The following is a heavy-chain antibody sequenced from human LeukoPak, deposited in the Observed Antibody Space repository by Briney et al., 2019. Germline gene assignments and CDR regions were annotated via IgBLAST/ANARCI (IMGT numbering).Heavy chain of an antibody. CDR2: IYPGDSDT. D-gene: IGHD3-10*01. CDR3: ARLRLMYYYGSGARYYYYYYYMDV. Sequence: GESLKISCKGSGYNFTSYWTGWVRQMPGKGLEWMGIIYPGDSDTRYSPSFQGQVTISADKSISTAYLQWSSLKASDTAMYYCARLRLMYYYGSGARYYYYYYYMDVWGKGTTVTISS. CDR1: GYNFTSYW. J-gene: IGHJ6*03. V-gene: IGHV5-51*01.